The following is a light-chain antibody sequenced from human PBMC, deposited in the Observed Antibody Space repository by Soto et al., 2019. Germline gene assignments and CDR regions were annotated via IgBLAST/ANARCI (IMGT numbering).Light chain of an antibody. CDR2: DAS. Sequence: DIQMTQSPSTLSASVGDRVTITCRASQSISSWLAWYQQKPGKAPKLLIYDASSWESGVPSRFSGSGSGTEFTLTISSLQPDDFATYYCQQYNSYVQFGQGTKVEIK. J-gene: IGKJ1*01. V-gene: IGKV1-5*01. CDR3: QQYNSYVQ. CDR1: QSISSW.